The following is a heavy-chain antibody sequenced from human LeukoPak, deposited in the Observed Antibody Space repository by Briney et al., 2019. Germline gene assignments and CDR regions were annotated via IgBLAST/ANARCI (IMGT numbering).Heavy chain of an antibody. V-gene: IGHV4-39*01. CDR1: GGSIGSGRYY. Sequence: SETLSLTCTVSGGSIGSGRYYWAWIRQPPGKGLEWIGSIYYSGITYYNPSLKSRVTISVDTSNNQFSLKLNSVTAADTAVYYCARLLYGDYFDYWGQGTLVTVSS. J-gene: IGHJ4*02. CDR3: ARLLYGDYFDY. CDR2: IYYSGIT. D-gene: IGHD3-10*01.